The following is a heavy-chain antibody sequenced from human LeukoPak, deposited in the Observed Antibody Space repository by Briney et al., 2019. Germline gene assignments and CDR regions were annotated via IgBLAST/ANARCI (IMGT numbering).Heavy chain of an antibody. Sequence: ASVKVSCKASGYTLTGYYMHWVRQAPGQGLEWMGWINPNSGGTNYAQKFQGRVTMTRDTSISTAYMELSRLRSDDTAVYYCARVDTALDYYYYYGMDVWGQGTTVTVSS. CDR3: ARVDTALDYYYYYGMDV. D-gene: IGHD5-18*01. CDR2: INPNSGGT. CDR1: GYTLTGYY. V-gene: IGHV1-2*02. J-gene: IGHJ6*02.